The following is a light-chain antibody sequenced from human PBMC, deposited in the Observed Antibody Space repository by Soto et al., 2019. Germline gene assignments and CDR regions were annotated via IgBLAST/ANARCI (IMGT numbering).Light chain of an antibody. CDR1: QSVSSN. V-gene: IGKV3-15*01. CDR3: QQYNNWPPWT. J-gene: IGKJ1*01. Sequence: EIVMTQSPATLSVSPGERATLSCRASQSVSSNLAWYQQKPGQAPRLLIYGASTRATGIPARFSGSGSGTEFTRTISSLESEDFAVYYCQQYNNWPPWTFGQGTKLDIK. CDR2: GAS.